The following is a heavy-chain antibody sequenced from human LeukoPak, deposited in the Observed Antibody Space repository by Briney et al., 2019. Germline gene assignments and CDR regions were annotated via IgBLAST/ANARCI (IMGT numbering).Heavy chain of an antibody. Sequence: GASVKVSCKASGGTFSSYAISWVRQAPGQGLEWVGGIIPIFGTANYAQKFQGRVTITADESTSTAYMELSSLRSEDTAVYYCARSGIVVVPAAWDYWGQGTLVTVSS. CDR3: ARSGIVVVPAAWDY. J-gene: IGHJ4*02. CDR1: GGTFSSYA. V-gene: IGHV1-69*13. CDR2: IIPIFGTA. D-gene: IGHD2-2*01.